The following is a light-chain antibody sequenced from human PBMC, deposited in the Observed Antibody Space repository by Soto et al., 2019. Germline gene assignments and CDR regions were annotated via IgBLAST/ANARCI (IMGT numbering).Light chain of an antibody. CDR3: GTWDSGLNIGL. J-gene: IGLJ2*01. CDR2: DNN. CDR1: SADIGNHY. Sequence: QSVLTQPPSVSAAPGQKVTISCFGTSADIGNHYVSWYQHLTGTAPKLIIYDNNKRPSGIPDRFSASKSGTSATLDITGLQTGDEADYYCGTWDSGLNIGLFGGGTKVTVL. V-gene: IGLV1-51*01.